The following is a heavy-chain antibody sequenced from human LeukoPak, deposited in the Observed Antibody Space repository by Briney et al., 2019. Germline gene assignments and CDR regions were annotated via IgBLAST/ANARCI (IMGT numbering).Heavy chain of an antibody. Sequence: PGGSLRLSCAASGFTVSSNYMSWVRQAPGKGLEWVSVIYSGGSTYYADSVKGRFTISRDNSKNTLYLQMNSLRAEDTAVYYCARGLSSSWSTADYWGQGTLVTVSS. D-gene: IGHD6-13*01. V-gene: IGHV3-53*01. CDR2: IYSGGST. J-gene: IGHJ4*02. CDR3: ARGLSSSWSTADY. CDR1: GFTVSSNY.